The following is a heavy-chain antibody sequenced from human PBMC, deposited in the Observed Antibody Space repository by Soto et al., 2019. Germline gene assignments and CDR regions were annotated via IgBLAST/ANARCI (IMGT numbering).Heavy chain of an antibody. CDR2: ISAYNGNT. J-gene: IGHJ4*02. CDR1: GYTFTSYG. V-gene: IGHV1-18*01. D-gene: IGHD2-15*01. CDR3: ARELRAYCSGGSCSDFDY. Sequence: XSVKGSFRASGYTFTSYGISLGRHPPGQRLEWMGWISAYNGNTNYAQKLQGRVTMTTDTSTSTAYMELRSLRSDDTAVYYCARELRAYCSGGSCSDFDYWGQGTLVTVSS.